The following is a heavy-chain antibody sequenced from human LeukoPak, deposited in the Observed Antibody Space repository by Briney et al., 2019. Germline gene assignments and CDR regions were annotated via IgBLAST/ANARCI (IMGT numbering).Heavy chain of an antibody. J-gene: IGHJ3*02. D-gene: IGHD2-2*01. Sequence: GGSLRLSCAASGFTFSSYSMNWVRQAPGKGLEWVSSISSSSSYIYYADSVKGRFTISRDNAKNSLYLQMNSLRAEDTAVYYCARISSFGFFDIWGQGTMVTVSS. CDR2: ISSSSSYI. CDR3: ARISSFGFFDI. V-gene: IGHV3-21*01. CDR1: GFTFSSYS.